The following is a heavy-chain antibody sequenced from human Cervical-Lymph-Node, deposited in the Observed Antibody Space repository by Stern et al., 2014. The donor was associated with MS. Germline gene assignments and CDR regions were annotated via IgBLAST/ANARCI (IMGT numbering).Heavy chain of an antibody. J-gene: IGHJ4*02. Sequence: QITLKESGPALVKPTQTLTLTCTFSGFSLSTSGLGVGWIRQPPGEALEWLAYMYWDAQKRYSPSLKSRLTITKDTSKNQVVLTLTNVDPVDAATYYCAHRTAGPFDYWGQGTLVTVSS. CDR1: GFSLSTSGLG. V-gene: IGHV2-5*02. CDR3: AHRTAGPFDY. CDR2: MYWDAQK.